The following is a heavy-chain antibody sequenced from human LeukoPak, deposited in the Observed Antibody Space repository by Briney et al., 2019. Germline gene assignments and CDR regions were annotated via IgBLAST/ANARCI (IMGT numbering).Heavy chain of an antibody. Sequence: SQTLSLTCAISGDSVASNIAGWSWIRQSPSRGLEWLGRTYYRPKWYIDYAESMKGRISISPDTSKNQFSLQLNSVTPEDTAVYYCARGGLVGSDRGWFGPWGQGTRVTVSS. J-gene: IGHJ5*02. CDR3: ARGGLVGSDRGWFGP. V-gene: IGHV6-1*01. D-gene: IGHD2-15*01. CDR1: GDSVASNIAG. CDR2: TYYRPKWYI.